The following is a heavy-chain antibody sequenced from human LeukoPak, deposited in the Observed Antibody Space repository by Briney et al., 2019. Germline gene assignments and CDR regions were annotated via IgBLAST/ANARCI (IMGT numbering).Heavy chain of an antibody. CDR2: TYYRSKWYN. J-gene: IGHJ5*02. Sequence: SQTLSLTCAISGDSVSSNSAAWNWIRQSPSRGLGWLGRTYYRSKWYNDYAVSVKSRITINPDTSKNQFSLQLNSVTPEDTAVYYCARDRGDSRITIFGVVNWFDPWGQGTLVTVSS. CDR1: GDSVSSNSAA. CDR3: ARDRGDSRITIFGVVNWFDP. D-gene: IGHD3-3*01. V-gene: IGHV6-1*01.